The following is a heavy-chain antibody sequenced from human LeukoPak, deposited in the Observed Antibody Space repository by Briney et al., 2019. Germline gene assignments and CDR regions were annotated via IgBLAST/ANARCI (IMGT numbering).Heavy chain of an antibody. CDR3: AGANRKYYFDY. Sequence: GGSLRLSCAASGFTFSSYSMNWVRQAPGKGLEWVSYISTSGTTISYADSVKGRFTMSRDNAKSSLFLQMNSLRDDDTAVYFCAGANRKYYFDYWGQGTLVTVSS. CDR1: GFTFSSYS. J-gene: IGHJ4*02. D-gene: IGHD1-14*01. CDR2: ISTSGTTI. V-gene: IGHV3-48*02.